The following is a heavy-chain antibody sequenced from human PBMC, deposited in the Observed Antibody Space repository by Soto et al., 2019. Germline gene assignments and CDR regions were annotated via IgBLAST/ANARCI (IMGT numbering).Heavy chain of an antibody. J-gene: IGHJ4*02. CDR2: INPSGGST. Sequence: ASVKVSCKASGYTFTSYYMHWVRQAPGQGLEWMGIINPSGGSTSYAQKFQGRVTMTRDTSTSTVYMDLRSLRSDDTAVYYCARDPSNSSGYKLYLAYWGQGTLVTGSS. V-gene: IGHV1-46*01. D-gene: IGHD3-22*01. CDR1: GYTFTSYY. CDR3: ARDPSNSSGYKLYLAY.